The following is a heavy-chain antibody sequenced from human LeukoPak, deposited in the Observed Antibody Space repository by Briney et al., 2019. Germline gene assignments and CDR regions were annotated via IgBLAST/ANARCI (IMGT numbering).Heavy chain of an antibody. J-gene: IGHJ4*02. CDR3: ARLHNYYDSSGLGY. Sequence: ASVKVSCKASGYSFTGHYMHWVRQAPGQGLEWMGWINPSGGSTSYAQKFQGRVTMTRDMSTSTVYMELSSLRSEDTAVYYCARLHNYYDSSGLGYWGQGTLVTVSS. V-gene: IGHV1-46*01. CDR2: INPSGGST. CDR1: GYSFTGHY. D-gene: IGHD3-22*01.